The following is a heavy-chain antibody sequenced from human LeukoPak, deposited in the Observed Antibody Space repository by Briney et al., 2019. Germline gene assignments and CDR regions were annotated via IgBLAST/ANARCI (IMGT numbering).Heavy chain of an antibody. Sequence: GGSLRLSCAASGFTFSSYAMSWVRQAPGKGLEWVSAISSSGGGTFYADSVKGRFTISRDNSKNTLFLQMDSLRAEDTAVYYCAKDGRSRDYPYYFDYWGQGTLVTVSS. V-gene: IGHV3-23*01. D-gene: IGHD4-11*01. J-gene: IGHJ4*02. CDR3: AKDGRSRDYPYYFDY. CDR2: ISSSGGGT. CDR1: GFTFSSYA.